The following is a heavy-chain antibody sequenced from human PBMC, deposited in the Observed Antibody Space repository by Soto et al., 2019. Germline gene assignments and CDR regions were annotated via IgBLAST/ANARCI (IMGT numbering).Heavy chain of an antibody. CDR2: INHSGST. CDR1: GGSFSGYY. Sequence: SETLSLTCAVYGGSFSGYYWSWIRQPPGKGLEWIGEINHSGSTNYNPSLKSRVTISVDTSKNQFSLKLSSVTAADTAVYYCAGFLPGIAAAGNYYFDYWGQGTLVTVSS. J-gene: IGHJ4*02. V-gene: IGHV4-34*01. D-gene: IGHD6-13*01. CDR3: AGFLPGIAAAGNYYFDY.